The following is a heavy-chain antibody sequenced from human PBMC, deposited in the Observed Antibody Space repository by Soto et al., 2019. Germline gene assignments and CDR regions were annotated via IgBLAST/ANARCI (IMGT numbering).Heavy chain of an antibody. Sequence: PGGSLRLSCAASGFTFSSYSMNWDRQAPGKGLEWVSSISSSSSYIYYADSVKGRFTISRDNAKNSLYLQMNSLRAEDTALYYCAISQDRGGRTTFIYWGQGTQVTVSS. J-gene: IGHJ4*02. CDR3: AISQDRGGRTTFIY. D-gene: IGHD3-16*01. V-gene: IGHV3-21*04. CDR2: ISSSSSYI. CDR1: GFTFSSYS.